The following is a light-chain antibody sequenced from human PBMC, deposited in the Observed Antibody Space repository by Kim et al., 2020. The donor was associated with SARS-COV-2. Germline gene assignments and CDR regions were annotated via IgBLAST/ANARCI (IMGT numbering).Light chain of an antibody. J-gene: IGKJ5*01. Sequence: ASVGDRVTITCRASQSISSWLAWYQQKPGKAPKFLIFDASSLESGVPSRFSGSGSGTEFTLTISSLQPDDFATYYCQHYNSYPITFGQGTRLEIK. CDR1: QSISSW. V-gene: IGKV1-5*01. CDR2: DAS. CDR3: QHYNSYPIT.